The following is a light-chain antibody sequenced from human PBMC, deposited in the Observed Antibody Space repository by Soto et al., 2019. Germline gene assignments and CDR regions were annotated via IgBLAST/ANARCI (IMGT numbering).Light chain of an antibody. CDR2: GAS. Sequence: EIVLTQSPGTLSLSPGERATLSCSASESVRSSYLAWYQQKPGQAPRLLIYGASARATGIPARFSGSGSGTEFTLTISSLQSEDFAVYYCQQYNNWPTFGGGTKVDIK. CDR3: QQYNNWPT. J-gene: IGKJ4*01. V-gene: IGKV3-15*01. CDR1: ESVRSSY.